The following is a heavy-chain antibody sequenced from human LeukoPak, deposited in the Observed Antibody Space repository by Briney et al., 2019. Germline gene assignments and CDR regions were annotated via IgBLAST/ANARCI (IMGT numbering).Heavy chain of an antibody. Sequence: GGSQRLSCAASGFTFSDYYMSWIRQAPGKGLEWVSYISSSGSTIYYADSVKGRFTISRDNAKNSLYLQMNSLRAEDTAVYYCAKMSSGYYFTLEYFQHWGQGTLVTVSS. D-gene: IGHD3-22*01. J-gene: IGHJ1*01. CDR3: AKMSSGYYFTLEYFQH. CDR2: ISSSGSTI. CDR1: GFTFSDYY. V-gene: IGHV3-11*01.